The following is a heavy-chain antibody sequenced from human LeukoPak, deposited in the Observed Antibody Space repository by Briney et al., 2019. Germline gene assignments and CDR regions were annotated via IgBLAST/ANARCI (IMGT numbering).Heavy chain of an antibody. CDR3: ARAYYDFWSGPDPPSYYFDY. Sequence: SETLSLTCTVSGGSISSSSYYWGWIRQPPGKGLEWIGSIYYSGSTYYNPSLKSRVTISVDTSKNQFSLKLSSVTAADTAVYYCARAYYDFWSGPDPPSYYFDYWGQGTLVTVSS. CDR1: GGSISSSSYY. J-gene: IGHJ4*02. V-gene: IGHV4-39*07. D-gene: IGHD3-3*01. CDR2: IYYSGST.